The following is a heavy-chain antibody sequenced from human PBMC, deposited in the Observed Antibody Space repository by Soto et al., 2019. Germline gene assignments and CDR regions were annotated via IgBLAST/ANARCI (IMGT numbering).Heavy chain of an antibody. D-gene: IGHD6-13*01. CDR2: IYWDDDK. CDR3: AHSSWDSRPGEFDP. Sequence: SGPTLVNPTQTLTLTCTFSGFSITTRAMCVSWIRQPPGKALEWLALIYWDDDKRYSPSLKSRLTITKDTSKNQVVLTMTNMDPVDTATYYCAHSSWDSRPGEFDPWGQGTLVTVSS. CDR1: GFSITTRAMC. J-gene: IGHJ5*02. V-gene: IGHV2-5*08.